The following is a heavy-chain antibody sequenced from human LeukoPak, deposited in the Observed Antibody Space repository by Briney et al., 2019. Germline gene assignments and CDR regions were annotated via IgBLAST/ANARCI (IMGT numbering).Heavy chain of an antibody. CDR3: ARDRYSYGDFDS. CDR1: GFTVSNNY. Sequence: PGGSLRLSCAASGFTVSNNYMSWVRQAPGKGLEWVSVIYSGGSTYYADAVKGRFTISRDNAKNSLSLQMNSLRAEDTAVYYCARDRYSYGDFDSWGQGTLVTVSS. V-gene: IGHV3-53*01. CDR2: IYSGGST. D-gene: IGHD5-18*01. J-gene: IGHJ4*02.